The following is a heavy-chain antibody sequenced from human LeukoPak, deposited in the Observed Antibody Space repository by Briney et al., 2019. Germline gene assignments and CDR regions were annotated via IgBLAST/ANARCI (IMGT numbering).Heavy chain of an antibody. D-gene: IGHD2-2*01. CDR1: GYTFTDYY. J-gene: IGHJ6*02. CDR2: ISAYNGNT. V-gene: IGHV1-18*04. Sequence: ASVKVSCKASGYTFTDYYMHWVRQAPGQGLEWMGWISAYNGNTNYAQKLQGRVTMTTDTSTSTAYMELRSLRSDDTAVYYCARDLIMEGGVVPAARYYDYGMDVWGQGTTVTVPS. CDR3: ARDLIMEGGVVPAARYYDYGMDV.